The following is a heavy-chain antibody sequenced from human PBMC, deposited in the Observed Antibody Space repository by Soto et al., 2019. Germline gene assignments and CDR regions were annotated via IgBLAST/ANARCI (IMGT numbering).Heavy chain of an antibody. Sequence: PGESLKISCKGSGYSFDNYWIGWVRQMPGKGLERIAIIYPGDSDRRYSPSFQGQVTISADQPISTAYLQWSSLKASDTANYYCVRYRSRDYYYGMDVWGQGTTVTVSS. CDR2: IYPGDSDR. CDR1: GYSFDNYW. CDR3: VRYRSRDYYYGMDV. D-gene: IGHD1-26*01. J-gene: IGHJ6*02. V-gene: IGHV5-51*01.